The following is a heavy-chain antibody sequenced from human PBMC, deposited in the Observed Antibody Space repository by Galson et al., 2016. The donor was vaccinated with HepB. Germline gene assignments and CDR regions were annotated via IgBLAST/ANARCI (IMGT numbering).Heavy chain of an antibody. CDR1: GDSVSSKSAA. J-gene: IGHJ6*02. CDR3: VRGLYGSANYYYHGLDV. Sequence: CAISGDSVSSKSAAWNWIRQSPSRGLEWLGRTYFRSKWYNDYALSVKSRIIISPDTSNNQLSLQLNSVTPEDTAVYYCVRGLYGSANYYYHGLDVWGQGTLVIVSS. D-gene: IGHD3-10*01. V-gene: IGHV6-1*01. CDR2: TYFRSKWYN.